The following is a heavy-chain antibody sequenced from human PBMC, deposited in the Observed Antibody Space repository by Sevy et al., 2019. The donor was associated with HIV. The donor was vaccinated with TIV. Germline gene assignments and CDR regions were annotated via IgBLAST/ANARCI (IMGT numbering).Heavy chain of an antibody. Sequence: SETLSLTCTVSGGSINTFYWGWIRQPAGRGLEWIGRISTSGSTNQNPSLKSRVTMSVDTSKNQFSLKLSSVTAADTAVYYCTRDGFFRGFGEFLGSPMNNWFDPWGLGTLVTVSS. CDR1: GGSINTFY. CDR2: ISTSGST. CDR3: TRDGFFRGFGEFLGSPMNNWFDP. V-gene: IGHV4-4*07. D-gene: IGHD3-10*01. J-gene: IGHJ5*02.